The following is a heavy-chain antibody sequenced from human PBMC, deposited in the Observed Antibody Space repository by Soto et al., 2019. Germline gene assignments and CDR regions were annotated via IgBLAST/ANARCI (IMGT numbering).Heavy chain of an antibody. CDR1: GGIFHGYG. CDR2: IRFDGSNE. CDR3: AGPVVPTANDWLDT. D-gene: IGHD2-2*01. Sequence: GGSLRLSCAVPGGIFHGYGMHWVRQAPGKGLEWVAIIRFDGSNEEYADSVKGRFTISRDNSKNTLYLQMNTLGAEDTAVYYCAGPVVPTANDWLDTWGQGTLVTVSS. J-gene: IGHJ5*02. V-gene: IGHV3-30*02.